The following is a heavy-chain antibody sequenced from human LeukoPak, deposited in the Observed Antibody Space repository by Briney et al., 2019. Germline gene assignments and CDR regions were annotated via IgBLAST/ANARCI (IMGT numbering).Heavy chain of an antibody. Sequence: PSGTLSLTCAVAGGSMSSSNWGSWGRQPPGKGLGWVGEIYHSGSTNYNPSLKSRVSMSVDTSKNQFSLKLSSVTAADTAVYYCARGPDVFYNWNDGGWFDPWGQGTLVTVSS. CDR1: GGSMSSSNW. CDR2: IYHSGST. V-gene: IGHV4-4*02. D-gene: IGHD1-1*01. J-gene: IGHJ5*02. CDR3: ARGPDVFYNWNDGGWFDP.